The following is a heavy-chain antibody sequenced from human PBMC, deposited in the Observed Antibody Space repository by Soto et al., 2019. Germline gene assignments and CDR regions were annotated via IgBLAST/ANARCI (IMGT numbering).Heavy chain of an antibody. J-gene: IGHJ2*01. D-gene: IGHD2-21*02. Sequence: QVQLVESGGGVVQPGRSLRLSCAASGFAFSISAMHWVRQAPGKGLEWVAAKGYDGTTEYYSNSVRGRFTVSRDNSKNTVTLQMDSLRADDTAVYYCAREIQDIVVVTSLRPFDLWGRGTLVTVSS. CDR1: GFAFSISA. CDR3: AREIQDIVVVTSLRPFDL. V-gene: IGHV3-33*01. CDR2: KGYDGTTE.